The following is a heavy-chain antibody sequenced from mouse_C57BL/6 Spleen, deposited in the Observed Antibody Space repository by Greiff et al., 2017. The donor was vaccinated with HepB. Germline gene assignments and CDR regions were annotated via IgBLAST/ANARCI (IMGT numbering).Heavy chain of an antibody. CDR1: GYTFTDYT. J-gene: IGHJ1*03. Sequence: VQLQQSDAELVKPGASVKISCKVSGYTFTDYTIHWMKQRPEQGLEWIGYIYPRDGSTKYNEKFKGKATLTADKSSSTAYMQLNSLTSEDSAVSFCATDYYGSRYFDVWGTGTTVTVSS. V-gene: IGHV1-78*01. CDR2: IYPRDGST. CDR3: ATDYYGSRYFDV. D-gene: IGHD1-1*01.